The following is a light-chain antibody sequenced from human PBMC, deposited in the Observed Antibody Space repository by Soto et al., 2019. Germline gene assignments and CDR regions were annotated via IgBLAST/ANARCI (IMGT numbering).Light chain of an antibody. V-gene: IGKV3-15*01. CDR2: GAS. CDR1: QSVSNN. Sequence: EIVMTQSPATLSVSPGERATLSCRASQSVSNNLAGYQQKPCQAPRLLIYGASTRATGIPARFSGSGSGTEFTLTISSLQSEDFAVYYCQQYNNWPPWTFGQGTKVEIK. J-gene: IGKJ1*01. CDR3: QQYNNWPPWT.